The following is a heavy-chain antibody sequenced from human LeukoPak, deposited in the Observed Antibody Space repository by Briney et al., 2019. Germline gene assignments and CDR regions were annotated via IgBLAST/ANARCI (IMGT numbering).Heavy chain of an antibody. CDR3: ARDSRDTTMRFDY. V-gene: IGHV3-21*01. CDR2: ISSSSRDI. J-gene: IGHJ4*02. CDR1: GFTFSSYA. Sequence: GGSLRLSCAASGFTFSSYAMSWVRQAPGKGLEWVSSISSSSRDIYYADPVKGRFTVSRDNAKNSLYLQMNSLRAEDTAVHYCARDSRDTTMRFDYWGQGTLVTVSS. D-gene: IGHD5-18*01.